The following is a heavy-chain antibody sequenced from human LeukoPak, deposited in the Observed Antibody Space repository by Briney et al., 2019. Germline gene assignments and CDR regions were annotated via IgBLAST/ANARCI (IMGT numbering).Heavy chain of an antibody. V-gene: IGHV1-2*02. J-gene: IGHJ4*02. D-gene: IGHD3-10*01. CDR1: GYTFTGYY. CDR3: ARVAVRGVPSDY. Sequence: ASVKVSCKASGYTFTGYYMHWVRQAPGQGLEWMGWINPNSGGTNYAQKFQGRVTMTRDTSISTAYMELSRLRSDDTAVYYCARVAVRGVPSDYWGQGTLVTVSS. CDR2: INPNSGGT.